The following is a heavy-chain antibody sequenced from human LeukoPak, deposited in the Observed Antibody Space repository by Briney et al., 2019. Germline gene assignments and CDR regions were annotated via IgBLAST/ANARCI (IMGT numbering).Heavy chain of an antibody. J-gene: IGHJ4*02. CDR2: IRYDGSNK. V-gene: IGHV3-30*02. CDR3: AKGWEGSSSYFDY. D-gene: IGHD6-6*01. Sequence: GGSLRLSCAASGFTFSSYGMHWVRQAPGKGLEWVAFIRYDGSNKYYADSVKGRFTISRDNSKNTLYLQMNSLRAEDTAVYYCAKGWEGSSSYFDYWGQGTLVTVSS. CDR1: GFTFSSYG.